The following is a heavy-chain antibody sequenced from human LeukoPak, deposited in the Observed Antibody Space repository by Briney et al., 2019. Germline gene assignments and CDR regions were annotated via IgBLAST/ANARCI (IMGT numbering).Heavy chain of an antibody. CDR2: IKQDGSEK. Sequence: GGSLRLSCAASGFTFSTYWMSWVRQAPGKGLEWVANIKQDGSEKYYVDSVKGRFTISRDNSKNTLYLQMNSLRAEDTAVYHCARDRGQLALYYFDYWGQGTLVTVSS. J-gene: IGHJ4*02. D-gene: IGHD6-6*01. CDR1: GFTFSTYW. V-gene: IGHV3-7*01. CDR3: ARDRGQLALYYFDY.